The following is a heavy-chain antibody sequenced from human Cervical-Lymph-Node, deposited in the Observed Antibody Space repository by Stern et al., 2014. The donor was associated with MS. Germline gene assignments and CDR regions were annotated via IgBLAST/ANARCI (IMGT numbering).Heavy chain of an antibody. Sequence: VQLVESGAEVKQPGASVKVSCKASGYIFSSDDINWVRQASGQGLEWMAWINPDSGDTGYAQKFQGRVTLTRTTSTSTAYMEMTSLTSDDTAIYYCTKAWESWGQGTLITVSS. CDR3: TKAWES. V-gene: IGHV1-8*01. D-gene: IGHD1-26*01. CDR1: GYIFSSDD. CDR2: INPDSGDT. J-gene: IGHJ5*02.